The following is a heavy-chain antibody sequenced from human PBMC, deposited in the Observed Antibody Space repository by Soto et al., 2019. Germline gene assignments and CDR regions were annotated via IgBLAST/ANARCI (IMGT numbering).Heavy chain of an antibody. J-gene: IGHJ6*02. CDR1: GYTFTGYY. CDR2: INPNSGGT. D-gene: IGHD5-18*01. Sequence: GSSVKVSCKASGYTFTGYYMHWVRQAPGQGLEWMGWINPNSGGTNYAQKFQGRVTMTRDTPISTAYMELSRLRSDDTAVYYCAREAGYSYGFDYYYGMDVWGQGTTVTVS. CDR3: AREAGYSYGFDYYYGMDV. V-gene: IGHV1-2*02.